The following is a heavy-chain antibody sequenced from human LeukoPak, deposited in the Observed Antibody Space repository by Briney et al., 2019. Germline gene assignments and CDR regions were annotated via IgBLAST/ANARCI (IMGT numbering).Heavy chain of an antibody. CDR2: ISGSGGST. D-gene: IGHD4-17*01. J-gene: IGHJ4*02. V-gene: IGHV3-23*01. Sequence: PGGSLRLSCAASGFTVSSNYMSWVRQAPGKGLEWVSAISGSGGSTYYADSVKGRFTISRDNSKNTLYLQMNSQRAEDTAMYYCAKDLSGDYGTNFWGQGTLVTVSS. CDR3: AKDLSGDYGTNF. CDR1: GFTVSSNY.